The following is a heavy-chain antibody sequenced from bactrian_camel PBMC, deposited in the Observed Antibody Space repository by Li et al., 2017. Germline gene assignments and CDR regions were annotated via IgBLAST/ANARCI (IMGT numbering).Heavy chain of an antibody. V-gene: IGHV3S6*01. CDR1: GYSGHC. J-gene: IGHJ4*01. D-gene: IGHD5*01. CDR3: AAPTGWVDPVYCEPDAERTFDS. Sequence: HVQLVESGGGSVQAGGSLRLSCRTSGYSGHCMGWFRQAPGNKREGVAIRYTDNSDQVYYANSVKARFTISRNNSKNGVYLQMDDLKPDDTAMYYCAAPTGWVDPVYCEPDAERTFDSWGQGTQVTVSS. CDR2: RYTDNSDQ.